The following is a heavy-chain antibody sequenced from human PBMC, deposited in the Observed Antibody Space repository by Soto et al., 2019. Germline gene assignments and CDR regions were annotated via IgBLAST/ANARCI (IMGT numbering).Heavy chain of an antibody. CDR2: ISGSADST. V-gene: IGHV3-23*01. J-gene: IGHJ6*02. D-gene: IGHD2-8*01. Sequence: EVQLLESGGGFIHPGGSLRLSCAASGFSFSSFAMNWVRQAPGKGLEWVSIISGSADSTFYADSVTGRFTISRDNSKSTLYLIINSLRAEDTAVYYCAKTRGAMIYAISFYGMDVWGQGTTVTVSS. CDR3: AKTRGAMIYAISFYGMDV. CDR1: GFSFSSFA.